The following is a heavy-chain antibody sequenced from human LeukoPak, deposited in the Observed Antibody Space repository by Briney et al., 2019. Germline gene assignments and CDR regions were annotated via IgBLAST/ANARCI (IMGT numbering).Heavy chain of an antibody. J-gene: IGHJ4*02. CDR2: IHTDGTIT. D-gene: IGHD3-22*01. Sequence: GGSLRLSCAASGFTFSSYWMHWVRQAPGKGLVWVSRIHTDGTITTYADSVKGRFTISRDNAKNSLYLQMNSLRAEDTAVYYCARDDYYDSSGHYYVNDYWGQGTLVTVSS. CDR3: ARDDYYDSSGHYYVNDY. V-gene: IGHV3-74*01. CDR1: GFTFSSYW.